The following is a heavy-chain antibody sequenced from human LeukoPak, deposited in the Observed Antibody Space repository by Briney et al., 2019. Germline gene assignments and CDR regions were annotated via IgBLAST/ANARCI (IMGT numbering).Heavy chain of an antibody. J-gene: IGHJ4*02. Sequence: GGSLRLSCAASGFTFSSYSTDWVRQAPGKGLEWVSSISSSSSYIYYADSVKGRFTISRDNANNSLYLQMNSLRAEDTAVYYCAKGGGIGDYANWGQGTLVTVSS. CDR2: ISSSSSYI. D-gene: IGHD4-17*01. V-gene: IGHV3-21*04. CDR3: AKGGGIGDYAN. CDR1: GFTFSSYS.